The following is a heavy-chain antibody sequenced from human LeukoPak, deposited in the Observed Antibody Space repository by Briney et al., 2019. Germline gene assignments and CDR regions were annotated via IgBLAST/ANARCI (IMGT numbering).Heavy chain of an antibody. Sequence: PSETLSLTCAVYGGSFSGYYWSWIRQPPGKGLEWIGEINHSGSTNYNPSLKSRVTISVDTSKNQFSLKLSSVTAADTAVYYCARGTAVAGTWGQGTLVTVSS. CDR3: ARGTAVAGT. CDR1: GGSFSGYY. D-gene: IGHD6-19*01. CDR2: INHSGST. J-gene: IGHJ5*02. V-gene: IGHV4-34*01.